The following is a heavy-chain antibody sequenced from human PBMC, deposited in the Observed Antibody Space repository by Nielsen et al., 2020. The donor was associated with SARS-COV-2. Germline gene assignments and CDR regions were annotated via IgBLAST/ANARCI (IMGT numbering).Heavy chain of an antibody. CDR1: GYTFTSYA. CDR3: ARDLSSTSWFGRETNWFDP. Sequence: ASVKVSCKASGYTFTSYAMNWVRQAPGQGLEWMGWINTNTGNPTYAQGFTGRFVFSLDTSVSTAYLQICSLKAGDTAVYYCARDLSSTSWFGRETNWFDPWGQGTLVTVSS. D-gene: IGHD2-2*01. V-gene: IGHV7-4-1*01. CDR2: INTNTGNP. J-gene: IGHJ5*02.